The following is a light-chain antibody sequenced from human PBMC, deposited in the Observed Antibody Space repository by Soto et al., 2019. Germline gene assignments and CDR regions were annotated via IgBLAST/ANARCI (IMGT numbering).Light chain of an antibody. CDR2: DAI. J-gene: IGKJ4*01. Sequence: EKLMSQSPATLSVSPGERVTLSCRASQNIHNHMSWFLQKPGQTPRLLIYDAIIRAADVPARFSGSWSGTECTLTIYCLQSEDFAVYYCQKDDALHLPFGGGTKVEIK. CDR1: QNIHNH. CDR3: QKDDALHLP. V-gene: IGKV3-15*01.